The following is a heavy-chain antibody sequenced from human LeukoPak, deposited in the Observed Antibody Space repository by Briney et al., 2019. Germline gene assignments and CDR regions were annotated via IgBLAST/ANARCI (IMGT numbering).Heavy chain of an antibody. CDR3: ATDVTVTNGVFDY. CDR2: IVVGSGNT. CDR1: GFTVTSSA. J-gene: IGHJ4*02. V-gene: IGHV1-58*01. D-gene: IGHD4-11*01. Sequence: ASVKVSCKASGFTVTSSAVQWVRQARRQRLEWIGWIVVGSGNTNYAQKFQERVTMTRDTSTSTVYMELSSLRSEDTAVYYCATDVTVTNGVFDYWGQGTLVTVSS.